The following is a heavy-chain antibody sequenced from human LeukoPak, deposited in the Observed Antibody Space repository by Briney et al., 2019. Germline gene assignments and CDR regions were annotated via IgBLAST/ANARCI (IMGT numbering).Heavy chain of an antibody. CDR2: IYYSGST. D-gene: IGHD1-26*01. V-gene: IGHV4-59*12. CDR1: GGSISSYY. J-gene: IGHJ2*01. Sequence: SETLSLTCTVSGGSISSYYWSWIRQPPGKGLEWIGYIYYSGSTNYNPSLKSRVTISVDTSKNQFSLKLSSVTAADTAVYYCARDVKVGARHRYWYFDLWGRGTLGTVSS. CDR3: ARDVKVGARHRYWYFDL.